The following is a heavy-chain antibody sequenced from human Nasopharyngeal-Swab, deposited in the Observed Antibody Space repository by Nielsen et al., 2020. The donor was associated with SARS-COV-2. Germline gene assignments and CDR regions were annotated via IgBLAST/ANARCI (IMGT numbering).Heavy chain of an antibody. V-gene: IGHV3-49*01. J-gene: IGHJ3*02. Sequence: GESLKISCTTSGFTFGDYAMSWFRQAPGKGLEWVGFIRSKTYGGAPEYAASVKGRFTISRDGAESMAYLQMNSLETEDTGVYDCARSVGSFYGQGAFDIWGQGTMVTVSS. CDR3: ARSVGSFYGQGAFDI. CDR1: GFTFGDYA. D-gene: IGHD1-26*01. CDR2: IRSKTYGGAP.